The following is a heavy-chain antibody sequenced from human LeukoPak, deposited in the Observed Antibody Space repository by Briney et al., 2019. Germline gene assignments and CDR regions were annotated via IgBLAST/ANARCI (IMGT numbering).Heavy chain of an antibody. D-gene: IGHD3/OR15-3a*01. J-gene: IGHJ4*02. CDR3: ARARRMDNFDY. CDR2: MYSGGNT. V-gene: IGHV4-39*02. Sequence: ALETLSLTCTVSGGSITSSTYYWAWIRQAPGKGLEWIGSMYSGGNTHYNPSLKSRVTMSVDTSENHFSLNLGSVTAADTAVYYCARARRMDNFDYWGQGTLVTVSS. CDR1: GGSITSSTYY.